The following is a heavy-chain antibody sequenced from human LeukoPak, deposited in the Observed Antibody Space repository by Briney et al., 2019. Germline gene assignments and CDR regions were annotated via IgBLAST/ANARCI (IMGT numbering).Heavy chain of an antibody. J-gene: IGHJ6*03. CDR3: ARMVDSSSLDPGYMDV. D-gene: IGHD6-13*01. CDR1: GGSISSGGYY. V-gene: IGHV4-30-2*01. CDR2: IYHSGST. Sequence: PSETLSLTCTVSGGSISSGGYYWSWIRQPPGKGLEWIGYIYHSGSTYYNPSLKSRVTISVDRSENQFSLKLSSVTAADTAVYYCARMVDSSSLDPGYMDVWGKGTTVTVSS.